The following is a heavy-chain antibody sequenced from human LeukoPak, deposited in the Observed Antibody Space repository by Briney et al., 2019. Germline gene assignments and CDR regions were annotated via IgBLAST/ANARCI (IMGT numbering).Heavy chain of an antibody. J-gene: IGHJ4*02. CDR2: INSDGSSI. Sequence: GGSLRLSCAASGFTVSSNYMSWVRQAPGKGLVWVSRINSDGSSITYADSVKGRFTISRDNAKNTLYLQMNSLRVEDTAVYYCAREGRVSGYDFDCWGQGTLVTVSS. V-gene: IGHV3-74*03. CDR3: AREGRVSGYDFDC. CDR1: GFTVSSNY. D-gene: IGHD5-12*01.